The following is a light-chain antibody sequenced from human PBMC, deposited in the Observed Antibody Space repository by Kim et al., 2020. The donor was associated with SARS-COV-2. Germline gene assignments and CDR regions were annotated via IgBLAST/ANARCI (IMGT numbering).Light chain of an antibody. Sequence: SLSTGDRATRSCRASQSVSSYLAWYQQKPGQAPRLLIYDASNRATGIPARFSGSGSGTDFTLTISSLEPEDFAVYYCQQRSNWLTFGGGTKVDIK. J-gene: IGKJ4*01. CDR3: QQRSNWLT. V-gene: IGKV3-11*01. CDR1: QSVSSY. CDR2: DAS.